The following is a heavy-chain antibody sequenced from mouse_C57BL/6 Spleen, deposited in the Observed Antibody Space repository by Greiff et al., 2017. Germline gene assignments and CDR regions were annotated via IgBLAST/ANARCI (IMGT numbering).Heavy chain of an antibody. J-gene: IGHJ1*03. CDR1: GYTFTSYW. D-gene: IGHD1-1*01. CDR3: ARSRDYYEGYFDV. CDR2: IYPSDSET. V-gene: IGHV1-61*01. Sequence: QVQLQQPGAELVRPGSSVKLSCKASGYTFTSYWMDWVKQRPGQGLEWIGNIYPSDSETHYNQKFKDKATLTVDKSSSTAYMQLSSLTSEDSAVYYCARSRDYYEGYFDVWGTGTTVTVSS.